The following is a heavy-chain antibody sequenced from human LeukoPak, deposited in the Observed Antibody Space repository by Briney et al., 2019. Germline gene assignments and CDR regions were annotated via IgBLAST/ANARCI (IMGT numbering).Heavy chain of an antibody. V-gene: IGHV1-46*01. Sequence: ASVKVSCKASGYTFSSHYIHWVRQAPGQGLEWMGIINPSGGSTAYAQKFQGRVNMARDTSTRTVSMELSSLRSEDTAVYYCARELLSGYSGFPNWFDPWGQGTLVTVSS. D-gene: IGHD5-12*01. CDR3: ARELLSGYSGFPNWFDP. CDR1: GYTFSSHY. CDR2: INPSGGST. J-gene: IGHJ5*02.